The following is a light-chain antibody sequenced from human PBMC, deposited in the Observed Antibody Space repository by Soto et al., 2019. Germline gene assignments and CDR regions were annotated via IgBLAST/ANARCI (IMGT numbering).Light chain of an antibody. J-gene: IGKJ3*01. CDR1: QGVGGW. CDR2: ATS. V-gene: IGKV1-12*01. CDR3: QQTHSLPLS. Sequence: DIQMTQSPSSLSASVGTRVSITCRASQGVGGWLAWYQQKPGKVPKLLIYATSSLHSGVPSRFSGSGSGTDFTLSISSLQPEDFATYYCQQTHSLPLSFGPGTKVDIK.